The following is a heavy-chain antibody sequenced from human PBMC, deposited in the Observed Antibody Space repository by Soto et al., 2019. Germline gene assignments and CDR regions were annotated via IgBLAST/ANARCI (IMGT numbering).Heavy chain of an antibody. CDR1: GGSISSGGYS. J-gene: IGHJ6*02. Sequence: SETLSLTCAVSGGSISSGGYSWSWIRQPPGKGLEWLGYIYHTGSTNYNPSLKSRVTISVDTSKNQFSLKLSSVTAADTAVYYCARHAYGSGFYYGMDVWGQGTTVTVSS. V-gene: IGHV4-30-2*01. CDR2: IYHTGST. CDR3: ARHAYGSGFYYGMDV. D-gene: IGHD3-10*01.